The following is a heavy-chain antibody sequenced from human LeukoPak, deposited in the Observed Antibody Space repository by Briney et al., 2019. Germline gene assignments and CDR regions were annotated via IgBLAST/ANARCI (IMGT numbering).Heavy chain of an antibody. D-gene: IGHD5-18*01. CDR1: GFTFSSYS. J-gene: IGHJ4*02. V-gene: IGHV3-21*01. Sequence: PGGSLRLSCAASGFTFSSYSMNWVRQAPGKGLEWVSSISSSSSYIYYADSVKGRFTISRDNAKNSLYLQMNSLRAEDTAVYYCALLANVDTAIGDYWGQGTLVTVSS. CDR3: ALLANVDTAIGDY. CDR2: ISSSSSYI.